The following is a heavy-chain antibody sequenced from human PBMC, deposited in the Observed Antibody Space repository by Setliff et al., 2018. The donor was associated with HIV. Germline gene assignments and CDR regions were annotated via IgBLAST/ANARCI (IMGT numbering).Heavy chain of an antibody. Sequence: SETLSLTCAVSGYSISSGYYWGWIRQPPGKGLEWIGTIYHSGSTYYNPSLKSRLTISVNTSKNQFSLKLNSVTAADTAVYYCARVRGSSGWYVFDYWGQGTLVTVSS. CDR1: GYSISSGYY. D-gene: IGHD6-19*01. CDR3: ARVRGSSGWYVFDY. V-gene: IGHV4-38-2*01. CDR2: IYHSGST. J-gene: IGHJ4*02.